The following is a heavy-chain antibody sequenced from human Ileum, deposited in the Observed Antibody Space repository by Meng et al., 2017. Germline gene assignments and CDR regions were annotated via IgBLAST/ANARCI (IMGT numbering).Heavy chain of an antibody. CDR2: TNTDTGKP. J-gene: IGHJ3*02. D-gene: IGHD5-12*01. Sequence: ASVKVSCTASGYIFNTFAINWVRQAPGQGLEWMGWTNTDTGKPTYAPGFTGRFVFSLDISDSTAYLQISSLRADDTAVYYCARAHPDRLGSLALEIWGQGTKVTVSS. V-gene: IGHV7-4-1*02. CDR1: GYIFNTFA. CDR3: ARAHPDRLGSLALEI.